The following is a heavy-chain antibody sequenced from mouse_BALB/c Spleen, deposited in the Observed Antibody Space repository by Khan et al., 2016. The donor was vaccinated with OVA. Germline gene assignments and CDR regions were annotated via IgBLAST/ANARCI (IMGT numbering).Heavy chain of an antibody. CDR1: GYSFTGYF. V-gene: IGHV1-20*02. D-gene: IGHD1-1*01. CDR2: INPHNGET. CDR3: SRTYGSDFDN. J-gene: IGHJ2*01. Sequence: EVQLQESGPELVKPGASVKISCKASGYSFTGYFLNWVMQSPGKSLEWIGRINPHNGETFYNQKFKGKATLTVDESSSTVYMELRSLASEDAAVNYCSRTYGSDFDNWGPGTTLTVSS.